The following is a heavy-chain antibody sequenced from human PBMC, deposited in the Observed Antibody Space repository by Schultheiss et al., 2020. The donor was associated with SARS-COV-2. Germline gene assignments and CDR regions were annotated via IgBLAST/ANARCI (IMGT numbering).Heavy chain of an antibody. J-gene: IGHJ5*02. Sequence: GGSLRLSCVASALNFDTSTMTWVRQAPGKGLEWVASISSSSSYIYYADSVKGRFTISRDNAKNSLYLQMNSLRAEDTAVYYCARDATPPYSSSSPWFDPWGQGTLVTVSS. V-gene: IGHV3-21*01. CDR1: ALNFDTST. CDR2: ISSSSSYI. CDR3: ARDATPPYSSSSPWFDP. D-gene: IGHD6-13*01.